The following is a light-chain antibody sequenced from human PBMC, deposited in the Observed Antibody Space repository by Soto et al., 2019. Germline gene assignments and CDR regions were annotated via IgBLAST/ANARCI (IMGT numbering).Light chain of an antibody. J-gene: IGKJ1*01. CDR3: QQYYSTPWT. Sequence: DIVMTQSADSLAVSLGERATINCKSSQSVFSNSNHKKYLAWYQQKPGQPPKLLIHWASIRESGVPDRFSGSGSGTDFTLTINSLQAEDVAVYYCQQYYSTPWTFGQGTKVEIK. CDR2: WAS. CDR1: QSVFSNSNHKKY. V-gene: IGKV4-1*01.